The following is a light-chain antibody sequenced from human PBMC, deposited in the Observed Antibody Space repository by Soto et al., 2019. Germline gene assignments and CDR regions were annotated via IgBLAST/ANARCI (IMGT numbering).Light chain of an antibody. CDR2: DVS. CDR1: SSDVGGYNY. Sequence: QSALTQPRSVSGSPGQSVTISCTGTSSDVGGYNYVSWYQQHPGKAPKLMIYDVSKRPSGVPDRFSGSKSGNTASLTISGLQAEDEAYYCCCSSAGSSWVFGGGTKLTVL. V-gene: IGLV2-11*01. J-gene: IGLJ3*02. CDR3: CSSAGSSWV.